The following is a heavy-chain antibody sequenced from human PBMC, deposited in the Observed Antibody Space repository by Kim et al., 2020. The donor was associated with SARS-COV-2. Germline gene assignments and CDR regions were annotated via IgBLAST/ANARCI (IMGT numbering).Heavy chain of an antibody. Sequence: ASVKVSCKASGYTFTGYYMHWVRQAPGQGLEWMGRINPNSGGTNYAQKFQGRVTMTRDTSISTAYMELSRLRSDDTAVYYCASSITIFGVVIEGGYYFDYWGQGTLVTVSS. CDR1: GYTFTGYY. D-gene: IGHD3-3*01. J-gene: IGHJ4*02. CDR3: ASSITIFGVVIEGGYYFDY. V-gene: IGHV1-2*06. CDR2: INPNSGGT.